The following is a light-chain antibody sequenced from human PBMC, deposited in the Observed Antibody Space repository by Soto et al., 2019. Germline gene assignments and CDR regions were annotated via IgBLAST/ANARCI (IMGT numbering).Light chain of an antibody. Sequence: DIQLTHSPSFLSASVGDRVTITCRASQGINIFLAWFQQKPGKAPNLLISAASTLQSGVPSRFSGRGSETEFTLTITSLQPEDSATYYCQQRNSYPRTFGQGTKVDIK. CDR1: QGINIF. J-gene: IGKJ2*01. V-gene: IGKV1-9*01. CDR2: AAS. CDR3: QQRNSYPRT.